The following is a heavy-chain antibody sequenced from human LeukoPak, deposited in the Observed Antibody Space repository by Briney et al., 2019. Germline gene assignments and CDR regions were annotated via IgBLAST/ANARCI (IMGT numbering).Heavy chain of an antibody. CDR2: ISYDGSNK. CDR3: ARDLSAAGSPDY. D-gene: IGHD6-13*01. Sequence: GGSLRLSWAASGFTFSSYAMHWVRQAPGKGLEWVAVISYDGSNKYYADSVKGRFTISRDNSKNTLYLQMNSLRAEDTAVYYCARDLSAAGSPDYWGQGTLVTVSS. V-gene: IGHV3-30-3*01. CDR1: GFTFSSYA. J-gene: IGHJ4*02.